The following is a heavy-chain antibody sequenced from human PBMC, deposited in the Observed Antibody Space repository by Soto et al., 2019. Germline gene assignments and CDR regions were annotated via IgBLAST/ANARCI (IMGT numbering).Heavy chain of an antibody. Sequence: EVQLVETGGGLIQPGGSLRLSCAASGFTVSSNYMSWVRQAPGKGLEWVSVIYSGCSTYYADSVKGRFTISRDNSKNTLYLQMNSLRAEDTAVYYCARSTYVWYYFDYWGQGTLVTVSS. CDR2: IYSGCST. D-gene: IGHD3-16*01. CDR1: GFTVSSNY. V-gene: IGHV3-53*02. CDR3: ARSTYVWYYFDY. J-gene: IGHJ4*02.